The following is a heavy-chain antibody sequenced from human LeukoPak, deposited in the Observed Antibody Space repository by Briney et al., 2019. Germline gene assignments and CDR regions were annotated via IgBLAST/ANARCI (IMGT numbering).Heavy chain of an antibody. CDR1: GFTFSNAW. D-gene: IGHD1-14*01. CDR2: IKSKTDGGTT. V-gene: IGHV3-15*07. J-gene: IGHJ4*02. CDR3: VRDPAASGFAFES. Sequence: GGSLRLSCAASGFTFSNAWMNWVRQAPGKGLEWVGRIKSKTDGGTTDCAAPVKGRFTISRDNSEDTLYLQMNSLRAEDTAVYYCVRDPAASGFAFESWGQGALVTVSS.